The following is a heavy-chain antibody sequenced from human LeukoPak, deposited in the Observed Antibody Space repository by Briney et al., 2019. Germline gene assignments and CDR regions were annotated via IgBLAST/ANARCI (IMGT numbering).Heavy chain of an antibody. V-gene: IGHV4-59*01. CDR3: ARDYGDYLFDY. D-gene: IGHD4-17*01. J-gene: IGHJ4*02. CDR1: GGSISSYY. Sequence: SETQPLTCTVSGGSISSYYWSWIRQPPGKGLEWIGYIYYSGSTNYNPSLKSRVTISVDTSKNQFSLKLSSVTAADTAVYYCARDYGDYLFDYWGQGTLATVSS. CDR2: IYYSGST.